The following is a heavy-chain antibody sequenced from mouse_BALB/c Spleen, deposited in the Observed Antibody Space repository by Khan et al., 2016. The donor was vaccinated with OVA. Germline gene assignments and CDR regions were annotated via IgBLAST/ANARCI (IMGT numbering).Heavy chain of an antibody. CDR1: GYTFTTYC. V-gene: IGHV1-7*01. CDR2: INTTSGYT. Sequence: QVQLKQSGAELVKPGVSVKISCKASGYTFTTYCMHWVKQSPAKSLEWIGYINTTSGYTDYNEKFKGKATLTADKSSSTAYMQLTRLTSEDSAVYYCGGDRIDYWGQGTTLTVSS. J-gene: IGHJ2*01. CDR3: GGDRIDY.